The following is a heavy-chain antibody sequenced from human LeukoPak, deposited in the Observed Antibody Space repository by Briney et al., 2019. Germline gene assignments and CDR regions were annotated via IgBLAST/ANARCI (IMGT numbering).Heavy chain of an antibody. CDR2: IYSGGTT. CDR1: GFIVSSNY. D-gene: IGHD4-17*01. CDR3: ARGPVTRFEI. Sequence: GGSLRLSCAAFGFIVSSNYMSWVRRAPGKGLEWVSVIYSGGTTYYADSVKGRFTISRDNSNNTLYLQMNSLRAEDTAVYYCARGPVTRFEIWGQGTMVTVSS. J-gene: IGHJ3*02. V-gene: IGHV3-53*01.